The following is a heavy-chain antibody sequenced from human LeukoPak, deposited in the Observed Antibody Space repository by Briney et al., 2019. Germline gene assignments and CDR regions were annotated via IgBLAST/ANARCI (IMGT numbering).Heavy chain of an antibody. J-gene: IGHJ4*02. V-gene: IGHV3-30*03. CDR2: ISYDGSNK. D-gene: IGHD1-26*01. CDR1: GFTFSSYG. CDR3: ARDRGSYYFDY. Sequence: PGGSLRLSCAASGFTFSSYGMHWVRQAPGKGLEWVAVISYDGSNKYYADSVKGRFTTSRDNSKNTLYLQMNSLRAEDTAVYYCARDRGSYYFDYWGQGTLVTVSS.